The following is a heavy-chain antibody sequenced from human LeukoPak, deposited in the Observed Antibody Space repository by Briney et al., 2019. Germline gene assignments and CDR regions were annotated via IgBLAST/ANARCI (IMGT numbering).Heavy chain of an antibody. CDR3: ARHLASPWFVKLSLWNY. V-gene: IGHV4-34*01. J-gene: IGHJ4*02. CDR2: INHSGTT. Sequence: PSETLSLTCAVYGGSLSGYQWSWIRQPPGKGLEWIGEINHSGTTDYNPSLKSRVTISMDMSKNQFSLKLSSVTGADTAVYYCARHLASPWFVKLSLWNYWGQGTLVTVSS. D-gene: IGHD3-10*01. CDR1: GGSLSGYQ.